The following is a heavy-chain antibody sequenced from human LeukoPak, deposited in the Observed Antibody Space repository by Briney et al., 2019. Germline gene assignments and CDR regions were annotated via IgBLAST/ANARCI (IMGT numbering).Heavy chain of an antibody. CDR3: ARVGGRMGAPEVYFYYYGMDV. Sequence: ASVKVSCKTSGYTFSTYGVSWVRQAPGQGLEWMGWNSAYNGNTNYAQKVQGRVTMTTDTSTSTAYMELMSLISDDTAVYYCARVGGRMGAPEVYFYYYGMDVWGQGTTVTVSS. J-gene: IGHJ6*02. CDR2: NSAYNGNT. CDR1: GYTFSTYG. V-gene: IGHV1-18*01. D-gene: IGHD1-26*01.